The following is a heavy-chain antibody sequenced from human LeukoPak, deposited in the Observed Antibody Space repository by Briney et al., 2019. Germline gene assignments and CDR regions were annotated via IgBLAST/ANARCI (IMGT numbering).Heavy chain of an antibody. J-gene: IGHJ4*02. CDR3: ARARRGYSYEPFDY. Sequence: SETLSLTCAVSGYSTSSGYYWGWIRQPPGRGLEWIGSIYHSRSTYYNPSLKSRVTISVDTSKNQFSLRLSSVTAADTAVYYCARARRGYSYEPFDYWGQGTLVTVSS. CDR1: GYSTSSGYY. CDR2: IYHSRST. V-gene: IGHV4-38-2*01. D-gene: IGHD5-18*01.